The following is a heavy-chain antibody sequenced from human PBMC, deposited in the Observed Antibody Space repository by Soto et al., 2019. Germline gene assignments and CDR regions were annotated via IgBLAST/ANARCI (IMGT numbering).Heavy chain of an antibody. V-gene: IGHV4-31*03. CDR2: IYIFYTGGA. CDR1: GDSISRGAYF. CDR3: ARSGTIHPDSDDFDSGALHV. J-gene: IGHJ3*01. D-gene: IGHD3-10*01. Sequence: QVQLDESGPGLVKPSQTLSLTCTVSGDSISRGAYFWTWIRQRPGKGLEWIGYIYIFYTGGAHYNPSLKSRMAISLDTSKNQFSLNVTSVTAADTAIYYCARSGTIHPDSDDFDSGALHVWGQGTMVTVSS.